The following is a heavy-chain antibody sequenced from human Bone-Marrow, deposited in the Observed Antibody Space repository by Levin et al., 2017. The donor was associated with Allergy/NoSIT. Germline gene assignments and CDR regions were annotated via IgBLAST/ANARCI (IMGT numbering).Heavy chain of an antibody. Sequence: GGSLRLSCAASGFTFSNYAMTWVRQAPGKGLEWVSSISMSGDNTYYADSVRGRFTISRDNSMKTLYLQMDSLRAEDTAVYFCAKVLRAVASNPFDNWGQGTLVTVSS. CDR1: GFTFSNYA. V-gene: IGHV3-23*01. CDR2: ISMSGDNT. CDR3: AKVLRAVASNPFDN. D-gene: IGHD6-19*01. J-gene: IGHJ4*02.